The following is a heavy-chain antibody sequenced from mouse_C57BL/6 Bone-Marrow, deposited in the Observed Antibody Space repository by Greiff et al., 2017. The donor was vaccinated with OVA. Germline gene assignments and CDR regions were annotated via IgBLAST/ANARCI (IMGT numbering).Heavy chain of an antibody. CDR3: TIGEYGSSYGFAY. CDR2: IDPENGDT. Sequence: VQLKESGAELVRPGASVKLSCTASGFNIKDDYMHWVKQRPEQGLEWIGWIDPENGDTEYASKFQGKATITADTSSNTAYLQLSSLTSEDTAVYYCTIGEYGSSYGFAYWGQGTLVTVSA. V-gene: IGHV14-4*01. J-gene: IGHJ3*01. CDR1: GFNIKDDY. D-gene: IGHD1-1*01.